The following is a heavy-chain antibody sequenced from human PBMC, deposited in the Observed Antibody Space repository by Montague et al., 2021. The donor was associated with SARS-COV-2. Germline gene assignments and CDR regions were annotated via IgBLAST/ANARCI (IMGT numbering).Heavy chain of an antibody. J-gene: IGHJ6*02. Sequence: SETLSLTCAVTSGSIRNYYWSWIRQPPGKGLEWIGFVSHTESTNYNPSLESRVSISIDTSKSQFSLRVRSVTAADTAVYYCARSGQFAYGLDVWGQGTTVTISS. CDR3: ARSGQFAYGLDV. V-gene: IGHV4-59*08. CDR1: SGSIRNYY. D-gene: IGHD3-16*01. CDR2: VSHTEST.